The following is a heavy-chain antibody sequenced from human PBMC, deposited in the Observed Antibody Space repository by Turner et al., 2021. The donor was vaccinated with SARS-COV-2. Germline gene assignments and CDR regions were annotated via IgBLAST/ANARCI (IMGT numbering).Heavy chain of an antibody. D-gene: IGHD2-8*02. CDR2: ISWNSDSI. Sequence: EVQLVESGGGLVQPGGSLIISCAASGFTFDDYAMHWVRQAPGKGLEWVSGISWNSDSIGYAGSVKGRFTISRDNAKNSLYLQMNSLRAEDTALYYCAKDSGVDYTGTLGSWGQGTLVTVSS. CDR1: GFTFDDYA. J-gene: IGHJ5*02. V-gene: IGHV3-9*01. CDR3: AKDSGVDYTGTLGS.